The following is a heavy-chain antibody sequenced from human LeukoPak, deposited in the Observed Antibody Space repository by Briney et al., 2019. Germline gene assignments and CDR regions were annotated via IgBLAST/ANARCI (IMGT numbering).Heavy chain of an antibody. D-gene: IGHD3-22*01. CDR3: ARLRNYYDSSGSQLGY. V-gene: IGHV1-2*02. CDR2: INPNSGGT. Sequence: EASAKVSCKASGYTFTGYYMHWVRPAPGQGLEWMGWINPNSGGTNYAQKFQGRVTMTRDTSISTAYMELSRLRSDDTAVYYCARLRNYYDSSGSQLGYWGQGTLVTVSS. J-gene: IGHJ4*02. CDR1: GYTFTGYY.